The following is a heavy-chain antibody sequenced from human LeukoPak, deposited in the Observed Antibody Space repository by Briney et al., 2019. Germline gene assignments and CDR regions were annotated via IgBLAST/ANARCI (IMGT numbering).Heavy chain of an antibody. J-gene: IGHJ5*02. CDR1: GYTFTSYG. D-gene: IGHD6-6*01. CDR3: ARFIAARPDNWFDP. V-gene: IGHV1-18*01. Sequence: ASVKVSCKASGYTFTSYGISWVRPAPGQGLEWMGWISAYNGNTNYAQKLKGRVTMTTDTSTSTAYMELRSLRSDDTAVYYCARFIAARPDNWFDPWGQGTLVTVSS. CDR2: ISAYNGNT.